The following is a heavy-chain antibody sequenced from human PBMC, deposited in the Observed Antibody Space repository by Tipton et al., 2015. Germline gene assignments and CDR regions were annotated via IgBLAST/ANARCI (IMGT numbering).Heavy chain of an antibody. J-gene: IGHJ4*02. D-gene: IGHD6-13*01. CDR2: VSSGGGST. V-gene: IGHV3-23*01. CDR1: GFTFRDHA. Sequence: SLRLSCAASGFTFRDHAMGWVRQAPGKGLEWLAVVSSGGGSTFYADSVQGRFTISRDNSKDTLYLQMNSLRADDTAVYYCAKDVSSWYIFDSWGQGTPVTVSS. CDR3: AKDVSSWYIFDS.